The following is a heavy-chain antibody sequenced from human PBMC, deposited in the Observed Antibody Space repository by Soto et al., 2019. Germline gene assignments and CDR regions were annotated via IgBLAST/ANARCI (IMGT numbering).Heavy chain of an antibody. CDR3: ARIRFLEWFWFDP. D-gene: IGHD3-3*01. V-gene: IGHV1-18*01. J-gene: IGHJ5*02. CDR2: ISAYNGNT. Sequence: ASVKDSCKASGYTFTSYGISWVRQAPGQGLEWMGWISAYNGNTNYAQKLQGRVTMTTDTSTSTAYMELRSLRSDDTAAYYCARIRFLEWFWFDPWGQGTLVTVSS. CDR1: GYTFTSYG.